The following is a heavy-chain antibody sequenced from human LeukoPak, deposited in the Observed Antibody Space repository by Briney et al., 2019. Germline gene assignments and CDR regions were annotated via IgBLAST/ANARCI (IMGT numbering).Heavy chain of an antibody. V-gene: IGHV3-23*01. J-gene: IGHJ3*02. CDR2: ISGTGGST. D-gene: IGHD3-3*01. CDR1: GFTFSNYA. Sequence: GGSLRLSCAASGFTFSNYAMSWVRQAPGKGLEWVSGISGTGGSTYYADSVKGRFTISRDHSKNTLYLQMNSLRAEDTAIYYCAKGQIRITVFGVIIIGALDIWGQGTMVTVSS. CDR3: AKGQIRITVFGVIIIGALDI.